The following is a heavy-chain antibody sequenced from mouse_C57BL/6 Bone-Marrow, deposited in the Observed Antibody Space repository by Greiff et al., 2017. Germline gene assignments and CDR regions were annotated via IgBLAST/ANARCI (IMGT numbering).Heavy chain of an antibody. CDR1: GFSLTSYG. CDR3: GSSLTYCAMDY. Sequence: VQLQQSGPGLVAPSQSLSITCTASGFSLTSYGVDWVRQSPGKGLEWLGVIWGVGSTNYSPDLITRLSISKDNSKSQVFLKMNSLQTDDTAMYYCGSSLTYCAMDYWGQGTSVTVSS. V-gene: IGHV2-6*01. D-gene: IGHD4-1*01. J-gene: IGHJ4*01. CDR2: IWGVGST.